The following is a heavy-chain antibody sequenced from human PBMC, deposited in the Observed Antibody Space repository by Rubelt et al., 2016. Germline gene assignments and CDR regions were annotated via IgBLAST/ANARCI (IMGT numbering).Heavy chain of an antibody. CDR3: ARYGAYCSSTSCQSDYYYYGMDV. Sequence: VKVSCKASGYTFTSYDINWVRQATGQGLEWMGWMNPNSGNTGYAQKFQGRVTMTRNTSISTAYMELSSLRSEDTAVYYCARYGAYCSSTSCQSDYYYYGMDVWGQGTTVTVSS. CDR1: GYTFTSYD. V-gene: IGHV1-8*01. D-gene: IGHD2-2*01. CDR2: MNPNSGNT. J-gene: IGHJ6*02.